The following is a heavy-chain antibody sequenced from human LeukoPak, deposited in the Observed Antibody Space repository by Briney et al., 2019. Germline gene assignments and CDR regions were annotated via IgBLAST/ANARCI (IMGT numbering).Heavy chain of an antibody. J-gene: IGHJ3*02. Sequence: GASVKVSCKASGYTFTGYYMHWVRQAPGQVLEWMGRINPNSGGTNYAQKFQGRVTMTRDTSISTAYMELSRLRSDDTAVYYCASPRRNRKELLWFGETSHDAFDIWGQGTMVTVSS. CDR1: GYTFTGYY. CDR3: ASPRRNRKELLWFGETSHDAFDI. CDR2: INPNSGGT. V-gene: IGHV1-2*06. D-gene: IGHD3-10*01.